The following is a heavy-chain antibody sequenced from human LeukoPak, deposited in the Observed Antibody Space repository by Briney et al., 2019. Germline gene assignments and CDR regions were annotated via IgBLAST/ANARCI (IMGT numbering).Heavy chain of an antibody. D-gene: IGHD2-2*01. V-gene: IGHV1-18*01. Sequence: ASVKVSCKASGYTFTSYGISWVRQAPGQGLEWMGWISAYNGNTNYAQKLQGRVTMTTDTSTSTAYMELRSLRSDDTAVYYCARDRYCSSTSCPRRGYNWFDPWGQGTLVTVSS. CDR2: ISAYNGNT. CDR1: GYTFTSYG. CDR3: ARDRYCSSTSCPRRGYNWFDP. J-gene: IGHJ5*02.